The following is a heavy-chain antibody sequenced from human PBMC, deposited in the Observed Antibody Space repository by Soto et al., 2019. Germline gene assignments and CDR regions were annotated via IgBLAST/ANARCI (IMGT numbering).Heavy chain of an antibody. CDR3: ARDQYIAAAGNNGADY. D-gene: IGHD6-13*01. J-gene: IGHJ4*02. V-gene: IGHV1-3*01. CDR1: GYTFTSYA. CDR2: INAGNGNT. Sequence: GASVKVSCKASGYTFTSYAMHWVRQAPGQRLEWMGWINAGNGNTKYSQKFQGRVTITRDTSASTAYMELSSLRSEDTAVYYCARDQYIAAAGNNGADYWGQGTLVTVSS.